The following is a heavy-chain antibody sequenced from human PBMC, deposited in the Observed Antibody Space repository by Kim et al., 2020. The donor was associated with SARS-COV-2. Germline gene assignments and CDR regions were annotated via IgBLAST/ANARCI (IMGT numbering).Heavy chain of an antibody. Sequence: YHNPSLKSRVTISVDTSKNQFSLKLSSVTAADTAVYYCARGGGITPLDYWGQGTLVTVSS. CDR3: ARGGGITPLDY. V-gene: IGHV4-30-2*04. J-gene: IGHJ4*02. D-gene: IGHD3-16*01.